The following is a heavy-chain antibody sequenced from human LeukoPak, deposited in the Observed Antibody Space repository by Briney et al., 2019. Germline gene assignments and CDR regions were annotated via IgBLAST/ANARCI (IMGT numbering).Heavy chain of an antibody. D-gene: IGHD6-13*01. J-gene: IGHJ4*02. CDR3: AKTLLDSSSWYLFDY. Sequence: PGGSLRLSCAASGFTFSTYAMSWVRQAPGKGLEWVSSISGSGGSTNYADSVKGRFTISRDNSKNTLYLQMNSLRAEDTAVYYCAKTLLDSSSWYLFDYWGQGTLVTVAS. CDR2: ISGSGGST. V-gene: IGHV3-23*01. CDR1: GFTFSTYA.